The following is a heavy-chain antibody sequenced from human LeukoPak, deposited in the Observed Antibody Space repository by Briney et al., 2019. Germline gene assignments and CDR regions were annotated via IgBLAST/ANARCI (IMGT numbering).Heavy chain of an antibody. CDR3: ARDPVSGYSSSTEYFQH. CDR2: IYHSGST. J-gene: IGHJ1*01. CDR1: GGSISSGGYY. V-gene: IGHV4-30-2*01. Sequence: SETLTITCTVSGGSISSGGYYWSWIRQPPGKGLEWIEYIYHSGSTYYNPSLKSRVTISVDRSKNQFSLKLGSVTAADTAVYYRARDPVSGYSSSTEYFQHWGQGTLVTVSS. D-gene: IGHD6-13*01.